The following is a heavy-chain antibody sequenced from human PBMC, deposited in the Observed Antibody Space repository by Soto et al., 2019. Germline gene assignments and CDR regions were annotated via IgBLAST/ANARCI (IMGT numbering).Heavy chain of an antibody. CDR2: IIPILGIA. J-gene: IGHJ6*03. CDR3: ARNRGGYSYGYFGYMDV. Sequence: SVKVSCKASGGTFSSYTISWVRQAPGQGLEWMGRIIPILGIANYAQKFQGRVTITADKSTSTAYMELSSLRSEDTAVYYCARNRGGYSYGYFGYMDVWGKGTTVTVSS. CDR1: GGTFSSYT. D-gene: IGHD5-18*01. V-gene: IGHV1-69*02.